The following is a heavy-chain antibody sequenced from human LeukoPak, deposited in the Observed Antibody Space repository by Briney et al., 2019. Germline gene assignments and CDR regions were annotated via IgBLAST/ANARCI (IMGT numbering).Heavy chain of an antibody. Sequence: GGSLKLSCAASGFVFSGSAMHWVRQASGKGLEWVCRIGSKLNSYATGYAASVKGRFTIPRDASKNTAYLQMNSLKTEDTAVYYCTRKDDYGGPTDYWGQGTLVTVSS. J-gene: IGHJ4*02. CDR1: GFVFSGSA. CDR2: IGSKLNSYAT. D-gene: IGHD4-23*01. V-gene: IGHV3-73*01. CDR3: TRKDDYGGPTDY.